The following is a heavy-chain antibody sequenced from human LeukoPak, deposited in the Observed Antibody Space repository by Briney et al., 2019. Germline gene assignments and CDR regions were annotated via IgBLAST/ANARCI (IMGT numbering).Heavy chain of an antibody. CDR2: VHLDGRT. CDR1: GGSVTSTNW. Sequence: SETLSLTCGASGGSVTSTNWWTWVRQPPGKGLEWIGEVHLDGRTNYNPSLKSRLTMSVDLSENHISLKLTSVTAADTAVYYCAREGGFYRPLDYSGQGTLVTVSS. CDR3: AREGGFYRPLDY. J-gene: IGHJ4*02. D-gene: IGHD3-3*01. V-gene: IGHV4-4*02.